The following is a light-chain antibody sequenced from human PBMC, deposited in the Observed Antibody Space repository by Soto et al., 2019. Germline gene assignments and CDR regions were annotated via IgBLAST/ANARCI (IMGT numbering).Light chain of an antibody. CDR1: SSDVDGYDF. CDR3: SSYISSSTPYV. Sequence: HSVLPQPASVSGPPGQSITISCTGTSSDVDGYDFVSWYQQHPGKAPKLMIYDVTNRPSGVSDRFSGSKSGNTASLTISGLQAEDEADYYCSSYISSSTPYVFGTGTKVTV. V-gene: IGLV2-14*01. CDR2: DVT. J-gene: IGLJ1*01.